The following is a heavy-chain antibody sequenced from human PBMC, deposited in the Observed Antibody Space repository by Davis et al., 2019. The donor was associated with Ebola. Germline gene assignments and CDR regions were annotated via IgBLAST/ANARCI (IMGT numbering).Heavy chain of an antibody. Sequence: GGSLRLSCAASGFTFSSYWMTWVRQAPGKGLDWVANIKQDGSEKYYVDSVKGRFTISRDNAKNSLYLQMNSLRAEDAAVYYCARERWLQLSTYYFDYWGQGTLVTVSS. CDR3: ARERWLQLSTYYFDY. D-gene: IGHD5-24*01. V-gene: IGHV3-7*03. J-gene: IGHJ4*02. CDR2: IKQDGSEK. CDR1: GFTFSSYW.